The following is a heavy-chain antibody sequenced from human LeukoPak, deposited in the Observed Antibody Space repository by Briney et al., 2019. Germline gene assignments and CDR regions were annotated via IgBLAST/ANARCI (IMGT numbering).Heavy chain of an antibody. CDR2: ISGSGGST. Sequence: GGSLRLSCAASGFTFSRYAMSWVRQAPGKGLEWVSAISGSGGSTYYADSVKGRFTISRDNSKNTLYLQMNSLRAEDTAVYYCAKAPPQLWFGELIPYFDYWGQGTLVTVSS. J-gene: IGHJ4*02. CDR1: GFTFSRYA. V-gene: IGHV3-23*01. D-gene: IGHD3-10*01. CDR3: AKAPPQLWFGELIPYFDY.